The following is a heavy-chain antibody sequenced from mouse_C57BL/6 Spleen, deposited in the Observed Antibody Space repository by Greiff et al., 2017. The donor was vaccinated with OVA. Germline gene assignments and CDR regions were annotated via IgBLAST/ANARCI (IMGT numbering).Heavy chain of an antibody. J-gene: IGHJ4*01. V-gene: IGHV5-17*01. CDR2: ISSGSSTI. CDR1: GFTFSDYG. D-gene: IGHD2-3*01. CDR3: ARGSMMVTFYAMDY. Sequence: EVMLVESGGGLVKPGGSLKLSCAASGFTFSDYGMHWVRQAPEKGLEWVAYISSGSSTIYYADTVKGRFTISRDNAKNTLFLQMTSLRSEDTAMYYCARGSMMVTFYAMDYWGQGTSVTVSS.